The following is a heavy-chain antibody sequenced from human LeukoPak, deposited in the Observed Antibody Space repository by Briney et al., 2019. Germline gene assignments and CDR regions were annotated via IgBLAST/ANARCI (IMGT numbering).Heavy chain of an antibody. CDR3: ARIPDFRTIFGVVIKYYYYYMDV. Sequence: PSETLSLTCTVSGGSISSSSYYWGWIRQPPGKGLEWIGSIYYSGSTYYNPSLKSRVTISVDTSKNQFSLKLSSVTAADTAVYYCARIPDFRTIFGVVIKYYYYYMDVWGKGTTVTVSS. V-gene: IGHV4-39*01. CDR2: IYYSGST. J-gene: IGHJ6*03. D-gene: IGHD3-3*01. CDR1: GGSISSSSYY.